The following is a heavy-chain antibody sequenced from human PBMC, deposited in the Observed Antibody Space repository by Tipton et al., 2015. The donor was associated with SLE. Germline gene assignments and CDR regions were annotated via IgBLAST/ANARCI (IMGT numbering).Heavy chain of an antibody. Sequence: TLSLTCSVSGGSIRDYPYRKGLEWIGSIYHLGSTEYNPSLESRVTILVDTSKNQFSLNLRSVTPADTAMYYCARGGDTYFYDGSGYRSDFDVWGPGTMVTVSS. V-gene: IGHV4-59*01. J-gene: IGHJ3*01. CDR1: GGSIRDYP. D-gene: IGHD3-22*01. CDR2: IYHLGST. CDR3: ARGGDTYFYDGSGYRSDFDV.